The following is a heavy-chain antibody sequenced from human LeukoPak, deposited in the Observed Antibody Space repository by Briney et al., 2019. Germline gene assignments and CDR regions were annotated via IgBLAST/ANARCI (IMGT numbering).Heavy chain of an antibody. J-gene: IGHJ4*02. CDR2: IYYSGNT. Sequence: ETLSLTCTVSGGSISSYYWSWIRQPPGKGLEWLGYIYYSGNTAYNPSLKSRITISVDTSRNHFSLRLNSVTAADTAVYYCARETTALDYWGPGTLVTVSS. V-gene: IGHV4-59*01. CDR1: GGSISSYY. CDR3: ARETTALDY. D-gene: IGHD1-1*01.